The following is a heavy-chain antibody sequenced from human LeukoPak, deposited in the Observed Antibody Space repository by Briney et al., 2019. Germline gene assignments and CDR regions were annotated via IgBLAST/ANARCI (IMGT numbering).Heavy chain of an antibody. CDR2: IYYSGST. J-gene: IGHJ4*02. D-gene: IGHD3-22*01. CDR1: GGSISSSSYY. V-gene: IGHV4-39*07. CDR3: AKIYQDSCAYHCAPDY. Sequence: SSETLSLTCTVSGGSISSSSYYWGWIRQPPGKGLEWIGSIYYSGSTYYNPSLKSRVTISVDTSKNQFSLKLSSVTAADTAVYYCAKIYQDSCAYHCAPDYWGQGTLVTVSS.